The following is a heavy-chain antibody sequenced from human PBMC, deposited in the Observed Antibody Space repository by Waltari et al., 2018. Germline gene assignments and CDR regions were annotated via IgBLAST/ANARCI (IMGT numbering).Heavy chain of an antibody. J-gene: IGHJ4*02. Sequence: QVQLQESGPGLVKPPGALSVTCAVSGDSISGCYWWSWVRQPPGKGLEWIGQIHGSGRSKYNPSLESRLTVSMDTSSNHFSLTVTSATAADTAIYYCARDRGRGLYLDSWGQGTLVTVSP. CDR1: GDSISGCYW. V-gene: IGHV4-4*03. CDR2: IHGSGRS. CDR3: ARDRGRGLYLDS. D-gene: IGHD1-26*01.